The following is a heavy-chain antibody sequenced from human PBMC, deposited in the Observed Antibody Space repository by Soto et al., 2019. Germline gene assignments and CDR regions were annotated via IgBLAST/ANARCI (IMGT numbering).Heavy chain of an antibody. D-gene: IGHD2-15*01. Sequence: QVQLQQWGAGLLKPSETLSLTCAVYGGSFSGYYWSWIRLPPGKGLEWSGEINHSGSTNYNPSLKSRVIISVDASKNQFSLKLRSVPAADTAVYYCGRGASTVQWWYSGTFDYWGQGTLVTVSS. CDR3: GRGASTVQWWYSGTFDY. J-gene: IGHJ4*02. CDR2: INHSGST. V-gene: IGHV4-34*01. CDR1: GGSFSGYY.